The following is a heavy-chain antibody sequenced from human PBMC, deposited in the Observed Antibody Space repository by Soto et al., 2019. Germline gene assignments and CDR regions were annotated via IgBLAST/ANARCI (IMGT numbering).Heavy chain of an antibody. D-gene: IGHD5-18*01. Sequence: PSETLSLTCTVSGGSILSGGYYWSWIRQPPGKGLEWIGYIYYSGSTNYNPSLKSRVTISVDTSKNQFSLKLSSVTAADTAVYYCARDNGYSYGYFDYWGQGTLVTVS. CDR1: GGSILSGGYY. CDR2: IYYSGST. CDR3: ARDNGYSYGYFDY. J-gene: IGHJ4*02. V-gene: IGHV4-61*08.